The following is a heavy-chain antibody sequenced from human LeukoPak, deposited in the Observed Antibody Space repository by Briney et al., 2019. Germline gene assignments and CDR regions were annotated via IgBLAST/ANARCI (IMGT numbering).Heavy chain of an antibody. V-gene: IGHV3-7*01. CDR2: IKQDGSEI. J-gene: IGHJ4*02. CDR3: ARRYFDY. CDR1: GFTFSSYW. Sequence: GGSLRLSCAASGFTFSSYWMHWVRQAPEKGLEWVANIKQDGSEIYYVASVKGRFTFSRDNAENSLYLQMNSLRAEDMAVYYCARRYFDYWGQGTLVTVSS.